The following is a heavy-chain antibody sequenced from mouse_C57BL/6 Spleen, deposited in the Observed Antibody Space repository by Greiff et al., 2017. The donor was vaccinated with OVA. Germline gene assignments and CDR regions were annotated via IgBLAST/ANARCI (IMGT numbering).Heavy chain of an antibody. D-gene: IGHD1-1*01. CDR1: GYTFTGYW. J-gene: IGHJ4*01. Sequence: VHLVESGAELMKPGASVKLSCKATGYTFTGYWIEWVKQRPGHGLEWIGEILPGSGSTNYNEKFKGKATFTAETSSNTAYMQLSSLTTEDSAIYYWASGGVSSYYYAMDYWGQGTSVTVSS. V-gene: IGHV1-9*01. CDR2: ILPGSGST. CDR3: ASGGVSSYYYAMDY.